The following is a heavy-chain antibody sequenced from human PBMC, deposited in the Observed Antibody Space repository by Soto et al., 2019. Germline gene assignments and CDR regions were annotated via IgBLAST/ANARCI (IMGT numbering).Heavy chain of an antibody. Sequence: EVQLVESGGGLVRPGGSLRLSCAASGFTFSYYWMHWVRQAPGKGLVWVSRIHSDGSSTTYADFVKGRFIISRDNARTTVDLQMKSVRVEDTAVYYCARGYRGAFDLWGQGTVVTVSS. CDR2: IHSDGSST. V-gene: IGHV3-74*01. J-gene: IGHJ3*01. CDR1: GFTFSYYW. CDR3: ARGYRGAFDL. D-gene: IGHD1-1*01.